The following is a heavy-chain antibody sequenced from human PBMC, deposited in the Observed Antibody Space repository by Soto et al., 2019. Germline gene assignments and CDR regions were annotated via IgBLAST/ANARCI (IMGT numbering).Heavy chain of an antibody. Sequence: QVQLVQSGAEVKKPGSSVKVSCKSSGGPFNNHAINWVRQAPGQGLEWVGLVIPTLATAAYAQKFQGRVTMTAVEVTNTAYMELSSLRSDDTGVYDCARDYGEIDAFDIWGQGTLVTVSS. CDR1: GGPFNNHA. CDR3: ARDYGEIDAFDI. V-gene: IGHV1-69*01. CDR2: VIPTLATA. D-gene: IGHD4-17*01. J-gene: IGHJ3*02.